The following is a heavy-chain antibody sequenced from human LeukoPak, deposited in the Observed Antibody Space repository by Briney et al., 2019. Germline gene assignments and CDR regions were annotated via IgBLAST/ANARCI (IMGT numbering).Heavy chain of an antibody. CDR1: GYSFINYA. Sequence: GASVKVSCNASGYSFINYAIHWVRQAPGQRLEWMGWINAGNGNTKYSQKFQGRVTITRDTSASTGYMELSSLRSEDTAVYYCARSEGVWFGSWGHWFDPWGQGTLVTVSS. J-gene: IGHJ5*02. V-gene: IGHV1-3*01. CDR2: INAGNGNT. CDR3: ARSEGVWFGSWGHWFDP. D-gene: IGHD3-10*01.